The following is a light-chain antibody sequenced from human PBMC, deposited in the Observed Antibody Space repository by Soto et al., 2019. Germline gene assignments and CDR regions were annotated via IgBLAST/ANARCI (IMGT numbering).Light chain of an antibody. CDR1: SXDVGGYNY. CDR3: CSYAGSYTLI. V-gene: IGLV2-11*01. CDR2: DVA. J-gene: IGLJ2*01. Sequence: QSVLTQPRSVSGSPGQSVTVSCTGSSXDVGGYNYVSWYQQHPGKAPKLLISDVANRASGVPDRFSGSKSGNTASLTISGLQPDDEAEYFCCSYAGSYTLIFGGGTKVTVL.